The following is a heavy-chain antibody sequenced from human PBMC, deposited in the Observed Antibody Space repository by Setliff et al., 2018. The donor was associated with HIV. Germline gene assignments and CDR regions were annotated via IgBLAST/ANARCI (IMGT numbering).Heavy chain of an antibody. Sequence: SCAASGFTVSSNFMTWVRQAPGKGLEWVSAINNSGTTKYADSVKGRFTISRDNSKNTVFLQMNSLGADDTAVYYCARDRQIAAAGRSNYYYGMDVWGQGTTVTVSS. CDR1: GFTVSSNF. J-gene: IGHJ6*02. V-gene: IGHV3-53*01. CDR2: INNSGTT. D-gene: IGHD6-13*01. CDR3: ARDRQIAAAGRSNYYYGMDV.